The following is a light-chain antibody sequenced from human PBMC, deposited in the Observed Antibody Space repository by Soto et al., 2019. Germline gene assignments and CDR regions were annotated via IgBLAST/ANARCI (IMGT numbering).Light chain of an antibody. CDR1: SSDLGSSSY. CDR3: SSYTTSNSWV. J-gene: IGLJ3*02. CDR2: EVT. V-gene: IGLV2-14*01. Sequence: QSALTQPASVSGSPGQSITISCTGTSSDLGSSSYVSWYQQHSGKAPKVVIYEVTNRPSGVSNRFSGAKSGSTASLTISGIQAEDEATYFCSSYTTSNSWVFGGGTQLTVL.